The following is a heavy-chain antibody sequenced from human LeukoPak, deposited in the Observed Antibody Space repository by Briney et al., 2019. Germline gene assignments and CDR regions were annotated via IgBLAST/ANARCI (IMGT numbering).Heavy chain of an antibody. J-gene: IGHJ4*02. V-gene: IGHV4-39*01. Sequence: PSETLSLTCTVSGGSISGSSYYWAWIRQPPGKGLEWIGRGFYSGSAYYNPSLKSRVTISVDTSKNQFSLNLSSLTAADTAVYYCARLRGAMTPVTSDFDYWGQGTLVTVSS. D-gene: IGHD4-17*01. CDR3: ARLRGAMTPVTSDFDY. CDR1: GGSISGSSYY. CDR2: GFYSGSA.